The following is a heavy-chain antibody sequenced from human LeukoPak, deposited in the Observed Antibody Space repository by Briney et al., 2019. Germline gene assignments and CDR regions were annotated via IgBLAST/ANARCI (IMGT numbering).Heavy chain of an antibody. CDR3: ARAVTSSSSWYKWVNWFDP. CDR1: GGSISSGSYY. V-gene: IGHV4-39*07. CDR2: IYYSGST. J-gene: IGHJ5*02. D-gene: IGHD6-13*01. Sequence: PSETLSLTCTVSGGSISSGSYYWSWIRQPPGKGLEWIGSIYYSGSTYYNPSLKSRVTISVDTSKNQFSLKLSSVTAADTAVYYCARAVTSSSSWYKWVNWFDPWGQGTLVTVSS.